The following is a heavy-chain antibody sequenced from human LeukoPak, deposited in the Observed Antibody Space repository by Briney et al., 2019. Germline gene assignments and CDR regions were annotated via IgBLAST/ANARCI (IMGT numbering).Heavy chain of an antibody. CDR2: MDEYGSDI. CDR3: ARGRPPYYYYYYMDV. Sequence: GGSLRLSCGASGFIFGDFSMSWVRQSPGKGLEWVTYMDEYGSDIFYVDSVKDRFTISRDNAKNLLYLQMNSLRAEDTAVYYCARGRPPYYYYYYMDVWGKGTTVTVSS. CDR1: GFIFGDFS. J-gene: IGHJ6*03. V-gene: IGHV3-7*01.